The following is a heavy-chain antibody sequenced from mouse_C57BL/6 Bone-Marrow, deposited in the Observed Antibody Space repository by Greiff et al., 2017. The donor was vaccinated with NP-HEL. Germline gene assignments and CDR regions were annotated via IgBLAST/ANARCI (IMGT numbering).Heavy chain of an antibody. V-gene: IGHV1-59*01. Sequence: LQQPGAELVRPGTSVKLSCKASGYTFTSYWMHWVKQRPGQGLEWIGVIDPSDSYTNYNQKFKGKATLTVDTSSSTAYMQLSSLTSEDSAVYYCARSTYYSNYVPMDYWGQGTSVTVSS. J-gene: IGHJ4*01. CDR2: IDPSDSYT. D-gene: IGHD2-5*01. CDR3: ARSTYYSNYVPMDY. CDR1: GYTFTSYW.